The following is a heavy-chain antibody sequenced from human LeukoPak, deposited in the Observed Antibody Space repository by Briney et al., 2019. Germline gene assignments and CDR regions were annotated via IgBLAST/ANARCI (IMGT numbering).Heavy chain of an antibody. CDR3: ARDSIGGYPHY. V-gene: IGHV4-59*01. CDR1: GGSFSGYY. J-gene: IGHJ4*02. CDR2: IYYSGST. Sequence: SETLSLTCAVYGGSFSGYYWSWIRQPPGKGLEWIGYIYYSGSTNYNPSLKSRVTISVDTSKNQFSLKLSSVTAADTAVYYCARDSIGGYPHYWGQGTLVTVSS. D-gene: IGHD3-22*01.